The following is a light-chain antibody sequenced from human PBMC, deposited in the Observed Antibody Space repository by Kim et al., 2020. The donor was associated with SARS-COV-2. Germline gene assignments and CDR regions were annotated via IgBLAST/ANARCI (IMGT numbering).Light chain of an antibody. Sequence: GQSVTISCTGTRSDVGGYNHVSWYQQHPGKAPKLMIYDVSKRPSGVPDRFSGSKSGNTASLTISRLQAEDEAEYYCCSFAGSFTVIFGGGTKVTVL. CDR1: RSDVGGYNH. CDR2: DVS. J-gene: IGLJ2*01. CDR3: CSFAGSFTVI. V-gene: IGLV2-11*01.